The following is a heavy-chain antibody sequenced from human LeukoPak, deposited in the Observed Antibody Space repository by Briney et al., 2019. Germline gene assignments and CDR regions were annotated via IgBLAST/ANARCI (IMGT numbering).Heavy chain of an antibody. V-gene: IGHV3-30-3*01. CDR3: ARELERRQNWFGP. CDR1: GFTFSSYA. J-gene: IGHJ5*02. D-gene: IGHD1-1*01. CDR2: ISYDGSNK. Sequence: PGRSLRLSCAASGFTFSSYAMHWVRQAPGKGLEWVAVISYDGSNKYYADSVKGRFTISRDNSKNTLYLQMNSLRAEDTAVYYCARELERRQNWFGPWGQGTLVTVSS.